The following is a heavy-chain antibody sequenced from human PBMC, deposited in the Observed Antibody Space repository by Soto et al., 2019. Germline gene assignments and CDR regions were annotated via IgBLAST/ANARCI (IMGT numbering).Heavy chain of an antibody. V-gene: IGHV3-11*01. CDR3: ATGLKDTSNRPSFDS. CDR1: GFNFSDYY. CDR2: ILSLESHK. Sequence: GGSLRLSCSGFGFNFSDYYMNWIRQSPVKGLEWVSSILSLESHKYYAASVMGRFSVSRDNAKRSLFLQMNNLRAEDTGIYFCATGLKDTSNRPSFDSWGPGAPVTVSS. J-gene: IGHJ4*02. D-gene: IGHD2-8*01.